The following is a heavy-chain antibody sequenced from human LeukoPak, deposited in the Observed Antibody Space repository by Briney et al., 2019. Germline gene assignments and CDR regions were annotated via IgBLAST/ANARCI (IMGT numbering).Heavy chain of an antibody. Sequence: KSSETLSLTCTVSGGSVSSGSYYWSWTRQPPGKGLEWIGYIYYSGSTNYNPSLKSRVTISVDTSKNQFSLKLSSVTAEDTAVYYCAREGRWLQFNYWGQGTLVTVSS. J-gene: IGHJ4*02. CDR2: IYYSGST. CDR3: AREGRWLQFNY. D-gene: IGHD5-24*01. CDR1: GGSVSSGSYY. V-gene: IGHV4-61*01.